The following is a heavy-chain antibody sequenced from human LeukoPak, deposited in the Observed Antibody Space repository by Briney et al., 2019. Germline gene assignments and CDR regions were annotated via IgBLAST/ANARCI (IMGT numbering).Heavy chain of an antibody. CDR2: IYSGGST. CDR1: GFTVSSNY. J-gene: IGHJ3*02. Sequence: GGSLRLSCAASGFTVSSNYMSWVRQAPGKGLEWVSVIYSGGSTNYADSVKGRFTISRDNSKNTLYLQMNSLRAEDTAVYYCARDDCSSTSCHDGAFDIWGQGTTVIVSS. D-gene: IGHD2-2*01. CDR3: ARDDCSSTSCHDGAFDI. V-gene: IGHV3-53*01.